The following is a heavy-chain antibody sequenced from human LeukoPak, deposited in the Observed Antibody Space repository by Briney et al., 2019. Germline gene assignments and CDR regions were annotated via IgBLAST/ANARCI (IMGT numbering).Heavy chain of an antibody. CDR3: AGHPPLKGDY. CDR1: GGSISSSSYY. V-gene: IGHV4-39*01. CDR2: IYYSGST. J-gene: IGHJ4*02. Sequence: SETLSLTCTVSGGSISSSSYYWGWIRQPPGKGLEWIGSIYYSGSTYYNPSLKSRVTISVDTSKNQFSLKLSSVTAADTAVYYCAGHPPLKGDYWGQGTLVTVSS.